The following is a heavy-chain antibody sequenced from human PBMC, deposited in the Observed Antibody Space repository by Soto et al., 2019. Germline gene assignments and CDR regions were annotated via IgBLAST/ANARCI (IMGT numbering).Heavy chain of an antibody. V-gene: IGHV1-3*05. CDR2: INAGNGNT. J-gene: IGHJ6*02. CDR1: GYTFTSYA. Sequence: QVQLVQSGAEEKKPGASVKVSCMASGYTFTSYAMHWVRQAPVQRLEWMGWINAGNGNTKYSQKFQGRVTITRDTSASTAYMELSSLRSEDTAVYYCARDPSYYGMDVWGQGTTVTVSS. CDR3: ARDPSYYGMDV.